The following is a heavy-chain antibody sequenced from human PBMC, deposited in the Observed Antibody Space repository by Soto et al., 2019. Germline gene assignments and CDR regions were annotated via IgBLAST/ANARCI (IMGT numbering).Heavy chain of an antibody. V-gene: IGHV5-51*01. CDR1: GYSFTSYW. D-gene: IGHD5-18*01. Sequence: PGESLKISCKGSGYSFTSYWIGWVRQMPGKGLEWMGIIYPGDSDTRYSPSLQGQVTISADKSISTAYLQWSSLKASDTAMYYCARGRGYSYGPNQYMDVWGKGTTVTVSS. CDR2: IYPGDSDT. CDR3: ARGRGYSYGPNQYMDV. J-gene: IGHJ6*03.